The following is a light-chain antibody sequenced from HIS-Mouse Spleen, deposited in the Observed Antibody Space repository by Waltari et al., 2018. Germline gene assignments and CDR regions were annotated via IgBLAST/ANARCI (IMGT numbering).Light chain of an antibody. CDR1: SSDVGSYNL. CDR3: CSYAGSSTWV. J-gene: IGLJ3*02. Sequence: QSALTQPASVSGSPGQSITISCTGTSSDVGSYNLVSWYQQHPGKAPKLMIYEGSQRPSGGAKRFSGSKSGNTASLTISGLQAEDEADYYCCSYAGSSTWVFGGGTKLTVL. V-gene: IGLV2-23*01. CDR2: EGS.